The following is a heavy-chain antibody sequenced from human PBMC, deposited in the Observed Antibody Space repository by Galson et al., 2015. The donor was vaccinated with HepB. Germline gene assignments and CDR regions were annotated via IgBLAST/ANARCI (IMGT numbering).Heavy chain of an antibody. J-gene: IGHJ5*02. CDR3: VRLGDLYGYSSA. Sequence: SLSLSCAASGFTFSRYAIHWVRQTSGKGLEWVGRIRSKAINYTTAYTSAVKGRFTIPRDDSKKKSLLQMNTLKTEDTAVYDCVRLGDLYGYSSAWGQGTLVTVSS. D-gene: IGHD6-25*01. V-gene: IGHV3-73*01. CDR2: IRSKAINYTT. CDR1: GFTFSRYA.